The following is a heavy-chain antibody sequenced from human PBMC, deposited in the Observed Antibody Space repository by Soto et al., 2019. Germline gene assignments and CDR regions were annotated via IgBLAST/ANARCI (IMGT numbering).Heavy chain of an antibody. CDR3: ARDRQFYHFWSGYENEGPDGLDV. J-gene: IGHJ6*02. CDR2: ITHSGGT. CDR1: GGSFSGYF. D-gene: IGHD3-3*02. Sequence: QVQLQQWGAGLLKPSETLSLTCAVSGGSFSGYFWTWIRQAPGKGLGWIGGITHSGGTNYNSSLKSRVMISVDTSKKQFSLILSSVTAADTAVYYCARDRQFYHFWSGYENEGPDGLDVWGQGTTVTVSS. V-gene: IGHV4-34*02.